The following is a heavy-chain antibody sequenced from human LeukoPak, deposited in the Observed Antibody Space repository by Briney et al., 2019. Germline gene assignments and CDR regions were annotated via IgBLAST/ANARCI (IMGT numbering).Heavy chain of an antibody. V-gene: IGHV4-59*01. CDR1: GGSISSYY. J-gene: IGHJ5*02. D-gene: IGHD6-13*01. CDR2: IYYSGST. Sequence: PSETLSLTCTVSGGSISSYYWSWIRQPPGKGLEWIGYIYYSGSTNYNPSLKSRVTISVDTSKNQFSLKLSSVTAADTAVYYCARISGTAAGERWFDPWGQGTLVTVSS. CDR3: ARISGTAAGERWFDP.